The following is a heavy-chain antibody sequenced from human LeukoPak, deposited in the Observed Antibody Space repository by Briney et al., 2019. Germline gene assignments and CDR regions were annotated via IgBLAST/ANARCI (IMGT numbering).Heavy chain of an antibody. V-gene: IGHV4-30-2*01. CDR1: GGSISSGGYS. CDR3: ARDFPGGWFDP. J-gene: IGHJ5*02. Sequence: SQTLSLTCAVSGGSISSGGYSWSWIRKPPGKGLEWIGYIYHSGSTYYNPSLKSRVTISVDRSKNQFSLKLSSVTAADTAVYYCARDFPGGWFDPWGQGTLVTVSS. CDR2: IYHSGST.